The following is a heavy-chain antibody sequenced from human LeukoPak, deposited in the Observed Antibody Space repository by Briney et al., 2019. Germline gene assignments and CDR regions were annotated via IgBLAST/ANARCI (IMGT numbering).Heavy chain of an antibody. CDR3: ARTSYYDILTGYYSFDY. Sequence: GESPKISCKGSGYSFTSYWIGWVRQMPGKGLEWMGIIYPGDSDTRYSPSFQGQVTISADKSISTAYLQWSSLKASDTAMYYCARTSYYDILTGYYSFDYWGQGTLVTVSS. CDR2: IYPGDSDT. D-gene: IGHD3-9*01. CDR1: GYSFTSYW. J-gene: IGHJ4*02. V-gene: IGHV5-51*01.